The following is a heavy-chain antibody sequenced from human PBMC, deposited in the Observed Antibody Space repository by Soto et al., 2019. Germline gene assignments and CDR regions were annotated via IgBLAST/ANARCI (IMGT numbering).Heavy chain of an antibody. CDR2: ISSSGSTI. CDR3: ARERRLISGKTYYFDY. Sequence: GSLRLSCAASGFTFSDYYMSWIRQAPGKGLEWVSYISSSGSTIYYADSVKGRFTISRDNSKNTLYLQMNSLRAEDTAVYYCARERRLISGKTYYFDYWGQGTLVTVSS. V-gene: IGHV3-11*04. D-gene: IGHD3-10*01. CDR1: GFTFSDYY. J-gene: IGHJ4*02.